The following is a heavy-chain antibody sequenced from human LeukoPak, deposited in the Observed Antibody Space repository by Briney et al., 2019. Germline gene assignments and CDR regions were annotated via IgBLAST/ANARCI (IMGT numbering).Heavy chain of an antibody. CDR3: AGGFGLYGMDV. CDR2: IYYSGST. V-gene: IGHV4-59*01. Sequence: PSETLSLTCAVSGGSISPYYWSWIRQSPEMGLEWIAYIYYSGSTNYNPSLKSRVIISVNTPKNQLSLKLTSVTAADTAVYYCAGGFGLYGMDVWGQGTTVTVSS. J-gene: IGHJ6*02. CDR1: GGSISPYY. D-gene: IGHD3-10*01.